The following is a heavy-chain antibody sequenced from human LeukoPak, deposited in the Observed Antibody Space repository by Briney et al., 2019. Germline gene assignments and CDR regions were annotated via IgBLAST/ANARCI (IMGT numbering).Heavy chain of an antibody. V-gene: IGHV3-21*01. CDR2: ITGSSYNK. CDR3: GVGASSASEFDY. D-gene: IGHD1-26*01. Sequence: GGSLRLSCAASGFTFSDYALNWVRQAPGKGLEWISSITGSSYNKYSAESLKGRVTISRDNAKNSLYLQMDSLRAEDTAVYYCGVGASSASEFDYWGQGTLVTVSS. CDR1: GFTFSDYA. J-gene: IGHJ4*02.